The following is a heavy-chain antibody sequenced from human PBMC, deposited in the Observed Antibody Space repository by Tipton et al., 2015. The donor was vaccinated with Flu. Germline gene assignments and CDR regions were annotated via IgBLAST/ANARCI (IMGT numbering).Heavy chain of an antibody. Sequence: SLRLSCAASGFTFDDYAMHWVRQAPGKGLEWVSGISWNSGSIGYADSVKGRFTISRDNAKNSLYLQMNSLRAEDTALYYCAKNRLSSGLTGHWYFDLWGRGTLVTVSS. J-gene: IGHJ2*01. CDR3: AKNRLSSGLTGHWYFDL. CDR1: GFTFDDYA. CDR2: ISWNSGSI. V-gene: IGHV3-9*01. D-gene: IGHD6-19*01.